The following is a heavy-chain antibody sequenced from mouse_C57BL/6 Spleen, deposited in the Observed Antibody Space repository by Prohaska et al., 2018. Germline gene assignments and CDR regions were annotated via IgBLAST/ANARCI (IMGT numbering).Heavy chain of an antibody. D-gene: IGHD1-1*01. CDR2: IYPGSGST. J-gene: IGHJ1*03. Sequence: GKQRPGQGLEWIGDIYPGSGSTNYNEKFKSKATLTVDTSSSTAYMQLSSLTSEDSAVYYCARRDYYGSSWYFDVWGTGTTVTVSS. V-gene: IGHV1-55*01. CDR3: ARRDYYGSSWYFDV.